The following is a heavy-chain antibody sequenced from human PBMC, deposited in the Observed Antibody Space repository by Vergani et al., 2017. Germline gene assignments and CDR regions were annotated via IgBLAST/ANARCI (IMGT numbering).Heavy chain of an antibody. Sequence: QVQLQQWGAGLLKPSETLSLTCAVYGGSFSGYYWSWIRQPPGKGLEWIGEINHSGSTNYNPSLKSRVTISVDTSKNQFSLKLSSVTAADTAVYYCARLTDHDYGDYSADYWGQGTLVIVSS. V-gene: IGHV4-34*01. D-gene: IGHD4-17*01. J-gene: IGHJ4*02. CDR3: ARLTDHDYGDYSADY. CDR1: GGSFSGYY. CDR2: INHSGST.